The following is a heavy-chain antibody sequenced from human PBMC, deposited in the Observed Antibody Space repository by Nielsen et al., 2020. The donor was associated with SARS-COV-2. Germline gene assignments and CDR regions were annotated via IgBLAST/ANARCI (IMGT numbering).Heavy chain of an antibody. CDR3: AREADCSSTSCYRAFGPGYGMDV. D-gene: IGHD2-2*01. J-gene: IGHJ6*02. Sequence: PGKGLEWVSGISWNSGSIGYADSVKGRFTISRDNAKNSLYLQMNSLRAEDTAVYYCAREADCSSTSCYRAFGPGYGMDVWGQGTTVTVSS. V-gene: IGHV3-9*01. CDR2: ISWNSGSI.